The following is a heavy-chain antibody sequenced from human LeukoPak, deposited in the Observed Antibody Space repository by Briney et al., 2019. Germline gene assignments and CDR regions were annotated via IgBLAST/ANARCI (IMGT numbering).Heavy chain of an antibody. CDR1: GYTFTGYY. CDR3: ARAGDKRQLYPNFAFDI. D-gene: IGHD6-13*01. CDR2: INPNSGGT. V-gene: IGHV1-2*02. Sequence: ASVKVSCKASGYTFTGYYMHWVRQAPGQGLEWMGWINPNSGGTNYAQKFQGRVTMTRDTSISTAHMELSRLRSDDTAVYYCARAGDKRQLYPNFAFDIWGQGTMVTVSS. J-gene: IGHJ3*02.